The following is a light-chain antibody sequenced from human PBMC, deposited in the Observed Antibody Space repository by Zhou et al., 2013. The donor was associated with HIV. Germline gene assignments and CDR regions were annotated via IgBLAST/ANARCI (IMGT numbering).Light chain of an antibody. CDR3: HHRA. Sequence: DIQMTQSPSSLSASVGDRVTITCQASQDISNYLNWYQQKPGKAPKLLIYDAFNLQTGVPSRFSGSASGTDFTFTISSLQPEDIATYYCHHRAFGGGTKVEIK. CDR2: DAF. CDR1: QDISNY. V-gene: IGKV1-33*01. J-gene: IGKJ4*01.